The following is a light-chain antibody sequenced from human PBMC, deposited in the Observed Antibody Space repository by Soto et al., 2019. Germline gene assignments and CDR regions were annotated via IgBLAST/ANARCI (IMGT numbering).Light chain of an antibody. CDR3: QQYNSYWT. J-gene: IGKJ1*01. V-gene: IGKV1-5*03. CDR2: KAS. Sequence: DIQITQSPSTLSASVGDRFTITCRASEIIRSWLAWYQQKPGKAPKVLIYKASSLESGVPSRFSGSGSGTEFTLTISSLQPDDFATYYCQQYNSYWTFGQGTKVEIK. CDR1: EIIRSW.